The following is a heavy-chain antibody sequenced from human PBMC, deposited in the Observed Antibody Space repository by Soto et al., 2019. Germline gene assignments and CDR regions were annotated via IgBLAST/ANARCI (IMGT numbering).Heavy chain of an antibody. Sequence: SETLSLTCTVSGGSILDSTYYWAWIRQSPGKGLEWIGTIFYSGGTFYTPSLKSRVTMSVDTSNNQFSLKLSSVTAADTAVYYCARQASGYYYGWFDPWGQGTRVTVSS. V-gene: IGHV4-39*01. CDR2: IFYSGGT. CDR3: ARQASGYYYGWFDP. J-gene: IGHJ5*02. CDR1: GGSILDSTYY. D-gene: IGHD3-22*01.